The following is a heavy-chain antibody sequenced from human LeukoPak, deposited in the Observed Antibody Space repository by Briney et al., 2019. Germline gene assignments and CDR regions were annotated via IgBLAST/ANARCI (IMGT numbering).Heavy chain of an antibody. Sequence: ASVKVSCKASGYTFTSYDINWVRQATGQGLEWMGWMNPNSGNTGYAQKFQGRVTMTRNTSISTAYMELSSLRSEDTAVYYCARGQRTGSSGWYFRYYYYYGMDVWGQGTTVTVSS. D-gene: IGHD6-19*01. CDR2: MNPNSGNT. J-gene: IGHJ6*02. CDR3: ARGQRTGSSGWYFRYYYYYGMDV. CDR1: GYTFTSYD. V-gene: IGHV1-8*01.